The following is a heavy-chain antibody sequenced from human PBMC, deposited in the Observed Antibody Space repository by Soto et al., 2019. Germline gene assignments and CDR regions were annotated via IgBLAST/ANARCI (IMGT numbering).Heavy chain of an antibody. V-gene: IGHV3-23*01. CDR1: GFTFSSYA. CDR3: ARRSSSWYFDY. J-gene: IGHJ4*02. D-gene: IGHD6-13*01. CDR2: ISGSDGST. Sequence: EVQLLESGGGLVQPGGSLRLSCAASGFTFSSYAMNWVRQAPGKGLEWVSVISGSDGSTYYADSVQGRFTISRDNSKNTLNLQMNSLRAEDTAVYYCARRSSSWYFDYWGQGTLVTVSS.